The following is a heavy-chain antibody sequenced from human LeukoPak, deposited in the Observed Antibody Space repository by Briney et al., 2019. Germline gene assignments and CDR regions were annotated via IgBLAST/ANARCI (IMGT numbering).Heavy chain of an antibody. CDR1: GYTFTSYY. CDR3: ARGLVYYYDSSGYYYYFDY. V-gene: IGHV1-46*01. J-gene: IGHJ4*02. D-gene: IGHD3-22*01. Sequence: ASVKVSCKASGYTFTSYYMHWVRQAPGQGLEWMGIINPSGGSTSYAQKFQGRVTMTRDTSTSTVYMELSGLRSEDTAVYYCARGLVYYYDSSGYYYYFDYWGQGTLVTVSS. CDR2: INPSGGST.